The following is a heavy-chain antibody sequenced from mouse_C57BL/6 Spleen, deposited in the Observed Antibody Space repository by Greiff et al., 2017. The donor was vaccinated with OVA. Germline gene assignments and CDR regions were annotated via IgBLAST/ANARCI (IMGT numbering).Heavy chain of an antibody. J-gene: IGHJ2*01. CDR2: IDPSDSYT. CDR1: GYTFTSYW. Sequence: QVQLQQPGAELVKPGASVKLSCKASGYTFTSYWMQWVKQRPGQGLEWIGEIDPSDSYTNYNQKFKGKATLTVDTSSSTAYMQLSSLTSEDSAVYYCARVPEGYYDDYWGQGTTLTVSS. V-gene: IGHV1-50*01. CDR3: ARVPEGYYDDY.